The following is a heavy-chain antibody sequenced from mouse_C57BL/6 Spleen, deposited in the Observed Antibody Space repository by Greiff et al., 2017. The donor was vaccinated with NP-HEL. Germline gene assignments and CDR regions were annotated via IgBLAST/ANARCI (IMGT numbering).Heavy chain of an antibody. CDR2: ISNGGGST. CDR1: GFTFSDYY. Sequence: EVKLQESGGGLVQPGGSLKLSCAASGFTFSDYYMYWVRQTPEKRLEWVAYISNGGGSTYYPDTVKGRFTISRDNAKNTLYLQMSRLKSEDTAMYYCAMGRRMDYWGQGTSVTVSS. CDR3: AMGRRMDY. J-gene: IGHJ4*01. D-gene: IGHD4-1*01. V-gene: IGHV5-12*01.